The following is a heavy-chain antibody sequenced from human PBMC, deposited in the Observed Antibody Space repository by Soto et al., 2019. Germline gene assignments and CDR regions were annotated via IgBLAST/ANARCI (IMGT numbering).Heavy chain of an antibody. CDR1: GYTFTGYY. J-gene: IGHJ3*02. Sequence: VASVKVSCKASGYTFTGYYMRWVRQAPGQGLEWMGWINPNSGGTNYAQKFQGWVTMTRDTSISTAYMELSRLRSDDTAVYYCARVTKDSSGYFDAFDIWGQGTMVTVSS. D-gene: IGHD3-22*01. CDR3: ARVTKDSSGYFDAFDI. CDR2: INPNSGGT. V-gene: IGHV1-2*04.